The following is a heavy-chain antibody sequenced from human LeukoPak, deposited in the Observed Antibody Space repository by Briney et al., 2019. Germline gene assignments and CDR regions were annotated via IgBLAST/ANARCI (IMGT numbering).Heavy chain of an antibody. J-gene: IGHJ6*02. Sequence: ASVKVSCKASGYTFTGYYMHWVRQAPGQGLEWMGWINPNSGGTNYAQKFQGRVTMTRDTSISTAYMELSRLRSDDTAVYYCARDLEYCSGGCCYYYGMDVWGQGTTVTVSS. V-gene: IGHV1-2*02. CDR1: GYTFTGYY. D-gene: IGHD2-15*01. CDR2: INPNSGGT. CDR3: ARDLEYCSGGCCYYYGMDV.